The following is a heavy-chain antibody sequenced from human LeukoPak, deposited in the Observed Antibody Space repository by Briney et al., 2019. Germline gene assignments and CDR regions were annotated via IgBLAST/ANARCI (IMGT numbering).Heavy chain of an antibody. CDR2: INANTGNP. V-gene: IGHV7-4-1*02. J-gene: IGHJ4*02. Sequence: ASVKVSCKASGYTFTSYGISWVRQASGQGLEWMGWINANTGNPTYAQGFTGRFVFSLDTSVSTAYLQISSLKAEDTAVYYCATGRVVAATHFDYWGQGTLVTVSS. CDR3: ATGRVVAATHFDY. D-gene: IGHD2-15*01. CDR1: GYTFTSYG.